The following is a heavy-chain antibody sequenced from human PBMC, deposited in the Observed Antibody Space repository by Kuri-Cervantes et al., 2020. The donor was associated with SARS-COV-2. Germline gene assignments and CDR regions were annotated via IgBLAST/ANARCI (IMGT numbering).Heavy chain of an antibody. Sequence: LSLTCAASGFTFSSYWMSWVRQAPGKGLEWVSYISSSGSTIYYADSVKGRFTISRDNAKNSLYLQMNSLRAEDTAVYYCARGGYCSSATCYRSWFDPWGQGTLVTGSS. J-gene: IGHJ5*02. D-gene: IGHD2-2*01. CDR2: ISSSGSTI. CDR3: ARGGYCSSATCYRSWFDP. V-gene: IGHV3-48*04. CDR1: GFTFSSYW.